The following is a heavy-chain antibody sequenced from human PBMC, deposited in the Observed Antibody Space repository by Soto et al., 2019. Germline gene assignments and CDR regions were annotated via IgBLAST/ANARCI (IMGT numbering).Heavy chain of an antibody. CDR2: IWYDGSNK. V-gene: IGHV3-33*06. D-gene: IGHD6-19*01. J-gene: IGHJ4*02. Sequence: QVQLVESGGGVVQPGRSLRLSCAASGFTFSSYGMHWVRQAPGKGLEWVAVIWYDGSNKYYADSVKGRFTISRDNSKNTPYLQMNSLRAGDTALYFLGKVAGAGYFDHRGQGNLVTVSS. CDR3: GKVAGAGYFDH. CDR1: GFTFSSYG.